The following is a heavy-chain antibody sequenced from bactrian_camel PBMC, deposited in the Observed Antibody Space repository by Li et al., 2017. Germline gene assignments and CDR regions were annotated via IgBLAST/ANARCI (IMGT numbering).Heavy chain of an antibody. CDR2: INSGGGST. V-gene: IGHV3S40*01. D-gene: IGHD6*01. CDR3: ADLGWSTDY. Sequence: DVQLVESGGGSAQAGGSLTLSCKTSTYALNSACLGWFRSAPGKGLEWVSAINSGGGSTYYADSVKGRFSISRDNAKNTVFLRMNRLKSEDTALYYCADLGWSTDYWGQGTQVTVS. J-gene: IGHJ4*01. CDR1: TYALNSAC.